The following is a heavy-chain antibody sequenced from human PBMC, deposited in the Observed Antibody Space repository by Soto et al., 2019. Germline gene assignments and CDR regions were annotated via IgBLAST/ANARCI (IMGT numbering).Heavy chain of an antibody. V-gene: IGHV3-33*01. D-gene: IGHD6-19*01. Sequence: RRLSCAASGFTFSSYGMHWVRQAPGKGLEWVAVIWYDGSNKYYADSVKGRFTISRDNSKNTLYLQMNSLRAEDTAVYYCARAYSSGPFDYWGQGTLVTVSS. CDR2: IWYDGSNK. CDR3: ARAYSSGPFDY. CDR1: GFTFSSYG. J-gene: IGHJ4*02.